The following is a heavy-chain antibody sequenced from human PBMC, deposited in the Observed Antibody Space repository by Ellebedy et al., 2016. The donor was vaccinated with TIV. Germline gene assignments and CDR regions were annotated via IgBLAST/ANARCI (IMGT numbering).Heavy chain of an antibody. CDR3: ARGPQTSGWYGVDY. J-gene: IGHJ4*02. CDR1: GYKFISYG. D-gene: IGHD6-19*01. CDR2: ISTYNGNT. Sequence: AASVKVSCKASGYKFISYGISWVRQAPGQGLEWMGWISTYNGNTKSAQKVQGRVTMTTDTSTSTVYMELSGLRSEDTAVYYCARGPQTSGWYGVDYWGQGTLVTVSS. V-gene: IGHV1-18*04.